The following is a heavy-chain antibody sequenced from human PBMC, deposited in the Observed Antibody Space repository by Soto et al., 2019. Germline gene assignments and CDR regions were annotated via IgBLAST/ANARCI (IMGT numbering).Heavy chain of an antibody. CDR1: GGTFSSYA. CDR3: ARAPITMVRGVIVMDV. J-gene: IGHJ6*02. Sequence: QVQLVQSGAEVKKPGSSVKVSCKASGGTFSSYAISWVRQAHGQGLEWMGGIIHIFGTANYEQKFQGRVTITADESTSTAYMELSSLRSEDTAVYYCARAPITMVRGVIVMDVWGQGTTVTVSS. V-gene: IGHV1-69*01. CDR2: IIHIFGTA. D-gene: IGHD3-10*01.